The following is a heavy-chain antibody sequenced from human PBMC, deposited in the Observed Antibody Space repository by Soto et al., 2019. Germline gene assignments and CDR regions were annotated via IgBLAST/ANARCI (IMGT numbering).Heavy chain of an antibody. CDR1: GYTFTSYA. V-gene: IGHV1-3*01. J-gene: IGHJ4*02. D-gene: IGHD6-6*01. CDR3: ARSTARMMYSSSGYFDY. CDR2: INAGNGNT. Sequence: GASVKVSCKASGYTFTSYAMHWVRQAPGQRLEWMGWINAGNGNTKYSQKFQGRVTITRDTSASTAYMELSSLRSEDTAVYYCARSTARMMYSSSGYFDYWGQGTLVTVSS.